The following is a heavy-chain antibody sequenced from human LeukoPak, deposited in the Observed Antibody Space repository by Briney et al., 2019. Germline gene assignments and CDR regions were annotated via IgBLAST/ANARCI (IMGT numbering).Heavy chain of an antibody. D-gene: IGHD3-10*01. CDR3: AKDISTYYYGSGSLS. J-gene: IGHJ5*02. V-gene: IGHV3-9*01. CDR1: GFTFDDYA. CDR2: ISWNSGSI. Sequence: SGGSLRLSCAASGFTFDDYAMHWVRQPPGKGLEWVSGISWNSGSIGYADSVKGRFTISRDNAKNSLYPQMNSLRTEDTALYYCAKDISTYYYGSGSLSLGQGTLVTVSS.